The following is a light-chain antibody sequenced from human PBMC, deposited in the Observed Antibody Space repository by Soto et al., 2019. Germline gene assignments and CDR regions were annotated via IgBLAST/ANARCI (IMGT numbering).Light chain of an antibody. CDR2: DVT. CDR1: SSDVGTYNS. CDR3: SSYAGSSNLV. V-gene: IGLV2-8*01. J-gene: IGLJ3*02. Sequence: QSALTQPPSASGSPGQSVTISCTGTSSDVGTYNSVSWYQQHPGKAPKLMIYDVTKRPSGVPDRFSGSKSGNTASLTVSGLQAEDEADYYCSSYAGSSNLVFGGGTKVTVL.